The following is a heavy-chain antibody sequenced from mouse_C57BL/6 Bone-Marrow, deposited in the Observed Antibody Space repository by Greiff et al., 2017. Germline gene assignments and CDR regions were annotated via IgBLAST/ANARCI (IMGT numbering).Heavy chain of an antibody. Sequence: VQLQQPGAELVMPGASVKLSCKASGYTFTSYWMHWVKQRPGQGLEWIGEIDPSDSYTNYNQKFKGKSTLTVDKSSSTAYMQLSSLTSEDSAVYYCARDTYYFDYRGQGTTLTVSS. V-gene: IGHV1-69*01. CDR2: IDPSDSYT. CDR3: ARDTYYFDY. J-gene: IGHJ2*01. CDR1: GYTFTSYW. D-gene: IGHD2-10*02.